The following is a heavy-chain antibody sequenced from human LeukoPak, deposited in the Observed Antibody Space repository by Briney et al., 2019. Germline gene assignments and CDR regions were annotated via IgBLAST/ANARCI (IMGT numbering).Heavy chain of an antibody. CDR2: ISAEGSNT. V-gene: IGHV3-74*01. Sequence: GGSLRLSCAASGFTFNKYWLHWVRQVPGKGLMWVSRISAEGSNTDYADSVRGRFTISRDNAQNSLYLQINSLRAEDTAVYYCARDPYSGRYGDYYYYYMDVWGKGTTVTISS. J-gene: IGHJ6*03. CDR3: ARDPYSGRYGDYYYYYMDV. D-gene: IGHD1-26*01. CDR1: GFTFNKYW.